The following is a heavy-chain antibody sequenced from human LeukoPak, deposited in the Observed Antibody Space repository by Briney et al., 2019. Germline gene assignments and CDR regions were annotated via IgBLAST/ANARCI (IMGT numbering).Heavy chain of an antibody. J-gene: IGHJ4*02. Sequence: GASVKVSCKASGYTFTSYGISWVRQAPGQGLEWMGWTSAYNGNTNYAQKLQGRVTMTTDTSTSTAYMELRSLRSDDTAVYYCARGDSTYYYDSSGYPASWGQGTLVTVSS. D-gene: IGHD3-22*01. CDR1: GYTFTSYG. CDR2: TSAYNGNT. V-gene: IGHV1-18*01. CDR3: ARGDSTYYYDSSGYPAS.